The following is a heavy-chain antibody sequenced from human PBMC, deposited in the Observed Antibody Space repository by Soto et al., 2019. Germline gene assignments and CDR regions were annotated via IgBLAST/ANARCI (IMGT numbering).Heavy chain of an antibody. CDR2: INHSGST. D-gene: IGHD2-8*02. V-gene: IGHV4-34*01. J-gene: IGHJ4*02. CDR3: ARDKITGLFDY. Sequence: PSETLSLTCTVSGGSISSYSWTWIRQPPGTGLEWIGEINHSGSTNYNPSLKSRVTISVDTSKNQFSLKLTSVTAADTAVYYCARDKITGLFDYWGQGTLVTVSS. CDR1: GGSISSYS.